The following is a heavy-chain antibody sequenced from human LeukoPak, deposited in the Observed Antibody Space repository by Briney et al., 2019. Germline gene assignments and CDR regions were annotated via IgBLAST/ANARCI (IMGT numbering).Heavy chain of an antibody. D-gene: IGHD2-15*01. J-gene: IGHJ6*02. V-gene: IGHV3-7*01. CDR2: VKQDGREK. Sequence: GSLLLSCAASGFTFSSYWMSGGRQAAGKGVEGVANVKQDGREKYYVDSVKGRFTISRDNAKNSLYLQMNSLRAEDTAVYYCARDKGYCSGGSCYGYYYGMDVWGQGTTVTVSS. CDR1: GFTFSSYW. CDR3: ARDKGYCSGGSCYGYYYGMDV.